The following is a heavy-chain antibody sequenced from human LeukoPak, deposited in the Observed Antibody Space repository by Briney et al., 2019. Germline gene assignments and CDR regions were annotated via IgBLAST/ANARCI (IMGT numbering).Heavy chain of an antibody. CDR3: ARDGATYYYGSGGRWFDP. V-gene: IGHV4-34*01. Sequence: SETLSLTCAVYGGSFSGYYWSWIRQPPGKGLEWIGEINHSGSTNYNPSLKSRVTISVDTSKNQFSLKLSSVTAADTAVYYCARDGATYYYGSGGRWFDPWGQGTLVTVSS. CDR2: INHSGST. CDR1: GGSFSGYY. J-gene: IGHJ5*02. D-gene: IGHD3-10*01.